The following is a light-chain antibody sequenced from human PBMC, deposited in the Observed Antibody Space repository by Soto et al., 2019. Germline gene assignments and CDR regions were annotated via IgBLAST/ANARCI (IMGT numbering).Light chain of an antibody. J-gene: IGKJ5*01. V-gene: IGKV3-20*01. CDR1: QSFSSSY. Sequence: EIVLTQSPVTLSLSLGERSTLPCRARQSFSSSYLAWYQQKSGQAPRLLIYGASSRATGIPDRFSGSGSGTDFTLTISRLEPEDFAVYYCQKYGSSLINFGQGTRLEIK. CDR2: GAS. CDR3: QKYGSSLIN.